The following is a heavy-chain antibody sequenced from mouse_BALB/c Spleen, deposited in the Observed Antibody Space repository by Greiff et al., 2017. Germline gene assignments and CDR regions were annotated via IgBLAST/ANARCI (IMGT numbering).Heavy chain of an antibody. CDR3: ARGVATSYYFDY. CDR2: INPYNGAT. J-gene: IGHJ2*01. CDR1: GYSFTGYY. D-gene: IGHD1-1*02. V-gene: IGHV1-31*01. Sequence: EVKLMESGPELVKPGASVKISCKASGYSFTGYYMHWVKQSHVKSLEWIGRINPYNGATSYNQNFKDKASLTVDKSSSTAYMELHSLTSEDSAVYYCARGVATSYYFDYWGQGTTLTVSS.